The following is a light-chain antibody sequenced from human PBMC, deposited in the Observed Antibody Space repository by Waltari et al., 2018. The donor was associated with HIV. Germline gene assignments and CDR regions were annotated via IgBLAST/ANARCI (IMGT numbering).Light chain of an antibody. CDR1: QRPSSN. V-gene: IGKV3-15*01. CDR3: QQYNTWPRT. Sequence: EIVMTQSPATLSVSPGERVTPSCRASQRPSSNLARYQQKPGQAPRLLIYGASTRATGFPARFSGSGSGTEFTLTISSLQSADFAVYYCQQYNTWPRTFGQGTKVEIK. CDR2: GAS. J-gene: IGKJ1*01.